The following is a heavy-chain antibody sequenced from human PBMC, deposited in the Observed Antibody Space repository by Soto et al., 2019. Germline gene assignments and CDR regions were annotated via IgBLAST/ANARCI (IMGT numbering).Heavy chain of an antibody. J-gene: IGHJ4*02. CDR1: GFSFTTDGMG. CDR2: IYWDDDK. D-gene: IGHD6-13*01. Sequence: QITLKESGPTLVKPTQTLTLTCTFSGFSFTTDGMGVGWISQPPGKALEWLALIYWDDDKRYSPSLKSRRTPTKDAARNQGVLTLTNMDPADTATYYSAHLYWAASGTRYYFDYWGQGTLVTVSS. CDR3: AHLYWAASGTRYYFDY. V-gene: IGHV2-5*02.